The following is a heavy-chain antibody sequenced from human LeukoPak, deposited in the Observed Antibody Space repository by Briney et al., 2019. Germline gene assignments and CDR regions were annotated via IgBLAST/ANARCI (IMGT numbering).Heavy chain of an antibody. CDR3: AKHLTNAYYDMIWFDP. CDR1: GGSISNHY. J-gene: IGHJ5*02. D-gene: IGHD3-22*01. CDR2: FYYSGST. V-gene: IGHV4-59*11. Sequence: SETLSLTCTVSGGSISNHYWSWIRQAPGKGLEWIGYFYYSGSTNYNPSVKSRVTISVDTSKNQFSLRLTSVTAADTAVYYCAKHLTNAYYDMIWFDPWGQGTLVTVSS.